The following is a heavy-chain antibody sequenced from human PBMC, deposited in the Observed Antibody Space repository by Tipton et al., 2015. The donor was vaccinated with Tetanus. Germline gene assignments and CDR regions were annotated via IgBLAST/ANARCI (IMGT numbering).Heavy chain of an antibody. Sequence: TLSLTCTVSGGSISSYYWSWIRQPPGKGLEWIGYIYYSGSTNYNPSLKSRVTISVDTSKNQFSLKLSSVTAADTAVYYCARGFTNPSGWSLDWGQGTLVTVSS. V-gene: IGHV4-59*01. J-gene: IGHJ4*02. CDR3: ARGFTNPSGWSLD. D-gene: IGHD6-19*01. CDR2: IYYSGST. CDR1: GGSISSYY.